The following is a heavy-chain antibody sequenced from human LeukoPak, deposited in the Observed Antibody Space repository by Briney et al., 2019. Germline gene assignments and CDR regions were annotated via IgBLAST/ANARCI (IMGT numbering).Heavy chain of an antibody. V-gene: IGHV4-61*02. J-gene: IGHJ4*02. Sequence: SQTLSLTCTVSGGSISSGSYYWSWIRQPAGKGLEWIGRIYTSGSTNYNPSLKSRVTISVDTSKNQFSLKLSSVTAADTAVYYCARVTTGGYYNCWGQGTLVSVSS. CDR2: IYTSGST. CDR3: ARVTTGGYYNC. D-gene: IGHD3-22*01. CDR1: GGSISSGSYY.